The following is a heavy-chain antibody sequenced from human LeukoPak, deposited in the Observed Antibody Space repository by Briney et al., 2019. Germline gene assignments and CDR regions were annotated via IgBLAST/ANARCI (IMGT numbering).Heavy chain of an antibody. CDR2: INPNSGGT. Sequence: ASVKVSRKASGYTFTGYYMHWVRQAPGQGLEWMGWINPNSGGTNYAQKFQGRVTMTRDTSISTAYMELSRLRSDDTAVYYCARDAAAHNWFDPWGQGTLVTVSS. J-gene: IGHJ5*02. D-gene: IGHD2-2*01. CDR3: ARDAAAHNWFDP. CDR1: GYTFTGYY. V-gene: IGHV1-2*02.